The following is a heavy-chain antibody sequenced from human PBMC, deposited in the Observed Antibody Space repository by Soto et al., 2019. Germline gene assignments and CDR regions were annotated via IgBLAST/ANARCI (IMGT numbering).Heavy chain of an antibody. CDR2: IIPIFGTA. Sequence: QVQLVQSGAEVKKPGSSVKVSCKASGGTFSSYAISWVRQAPGQGLEWMGGIIPIFGTANYAHKFQGRVTITADESTSTAYMELSSLRSEDTAVYYCASSPGVNVPAAKVGPWFDPWGQGTLVTVSS. CDR3: ASSPGVNVPAAKVGPWFDP. CDR1: GGTFSSYA. V-gene: IGHV1-69*01. D-gene: IGHD2-2*01. J-gene: IGHJ5*02.